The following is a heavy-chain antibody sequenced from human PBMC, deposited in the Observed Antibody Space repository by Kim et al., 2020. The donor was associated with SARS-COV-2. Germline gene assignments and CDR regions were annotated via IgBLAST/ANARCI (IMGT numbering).Heavy chain of an antibody. CDR1: GFSFSDAW. CDR2: IKSKNDGGTS. Sequence: GGSLRLSCAASGFSFSDAWVSWVRQAPGKGLEWVGRIKSKNDGGTSDDAAHLRGRFIISRDDKKRMLYLQMNSLKTEDTAVYYCTADPHGAYWGQGTLLIVSA. V-gene: IGHV3-15*01. J-gene: IGHJ4*02. D-gene: IGHD3-16*01. CDR3: TADPHGAY.